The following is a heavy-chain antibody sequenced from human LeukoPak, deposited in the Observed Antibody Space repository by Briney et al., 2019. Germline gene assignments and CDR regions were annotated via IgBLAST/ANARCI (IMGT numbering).Heavy chain of an antibody. CDR1: GFTFSSYS. CDR3: ARASSSGWYLDYFDY. J-gene: IGHJ4*02. D-gene: IGHD6-19*01. Sequence: GGSLRLSCAASGFTFSSYSMNWVRQAPGKGLEWVSSISSSSSYIYYAGSVKGRFTISRDNAKNSLYLQMNSLRAEDTAVYYCARASSSGWYLDYFDYWGQGTLVTVSS. V-gene: IGHV3-21*01. CDR2: ISSSSSYI.